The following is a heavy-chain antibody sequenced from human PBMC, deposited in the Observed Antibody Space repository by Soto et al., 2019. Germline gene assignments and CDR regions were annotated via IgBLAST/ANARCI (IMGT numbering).Heavy chain of an antibody. V-gene: IGHV3-21*01. CDR2: ISSSSSYI. CDR1: GFTFSSYS. D-gene: IGHD2-2*01. Sequence: GGSLRLSCAASGFTFSSYSMNWVRQAPGKGLEWVSSISSSSSYIYYADSVKGRFTISRDNAKNSLYLQMNSLRAEDTAVYYCARDSGDTVVVTAAGRDNWFDPWGQGTLVTVYS. J-gene: IGHJ5*02. CDR3: ARDSGDTVVVTAAGRDNWFDP.